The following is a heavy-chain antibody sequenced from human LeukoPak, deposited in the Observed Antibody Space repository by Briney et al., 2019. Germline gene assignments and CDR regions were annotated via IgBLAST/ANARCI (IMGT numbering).Heavy chain of an antibody. Sequence: GGSLSLSCAASGFSVINAWMSWVRQARGRGLEWVGRIKSRADGVTTGYAAPVEGRFSISRDDSENTLYLQMNSLQIDDTALYYCLIFPGRWGQGTLVTVSS. V-gene: IGHV3-15*05. D-gene: IGHD3-3*01. CDR2: IKSRADGVTT. CDR3: LIFPGR. CDR1: GFSVINAW. J-gene: IGHJ4*02.